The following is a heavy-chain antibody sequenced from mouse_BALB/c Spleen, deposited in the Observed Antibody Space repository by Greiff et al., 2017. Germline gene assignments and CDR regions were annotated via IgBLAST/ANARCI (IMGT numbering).Heavy chain of an antibody. D-gene: IGHD1-1*01. J-gene: IGHJ1*01. CDR3: ARNYGSSYDWYFDV. CDR2: INPSTGYT. V-gene: IGHV1-7*01. CDR1: GYTFTSYW. Sequence: QVQLQQSGAELAKPGASVKMSCKASGYTFTSYWMHWAKQRPGQGLEWIGYINPSTGYTEYNQKFKDKATLTADKSSSTAYMQLSSLTSEDSAVYYCARNYGSSYDWYFDVWGAGTTVTVSS.